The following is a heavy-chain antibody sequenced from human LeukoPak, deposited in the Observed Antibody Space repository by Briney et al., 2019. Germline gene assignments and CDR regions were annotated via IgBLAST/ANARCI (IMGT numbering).Heavy chain of an antibody. CDR3: AKDMVRGVLTSGEYYFDY. CDR2: ISGSGGST. V-gene: IGHV3-23*01. Sequence: GGSLRLSCEASGFRFSSYDMSWVRQAPGKGLEWVSVISGSGGSTYYADSVKGRFTISRDSYKNTLYLQMNSLRVDDTAVYYCAKDMVRGVLTSGEYYFDYWGQGILVTVSS. D-gene: IGHD3-10*01. J-gene: IGHJ4*02. CDR1: GFRFSSYD.